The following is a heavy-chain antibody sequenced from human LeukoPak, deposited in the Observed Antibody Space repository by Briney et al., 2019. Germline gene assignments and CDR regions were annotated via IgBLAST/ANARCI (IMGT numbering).Heavy chain of an antibody. V-gene: IGHV1-18*01. J-gene: IGHJ6*03. CDR3: ARSGFPSSRDDYYYYMDV. Sequence: GASVKVSCKASGYTFTSYGISWVRQAPGQGLEWMGWISAYNGNTNYAQKLQGRVTMTTDTSTSTAYMELRSLRSDDTAVYYCARSGFPSSRDDYYYYMDVWGKGTTVTVSS. CDR2: ISAYNGNT. CDR1: GYTFTSYG. D-gene: IGHD3-10*01.